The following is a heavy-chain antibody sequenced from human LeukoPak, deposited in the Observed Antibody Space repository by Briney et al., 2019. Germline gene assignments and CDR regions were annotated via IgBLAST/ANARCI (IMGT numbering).Heavy chain of an antibody. CDR3: ASHRGPDYYGSGSYYNAYFDY. CDR1: GFTFSSYS. J-gene: IGHJ4*02. CDR2: ISSSSSYI. V-gene: IGHV3-21*01. Sequence: GGSLRLSCAASGFTFSSYSMNWVRQAPGKGLEWVSSISSSSSYIYYADSVKGRFTISSDNAKNSLYLQMNSLRAEDTAVYYCASHRGPDYYGSGSYYNAYFDYWGQGTLVTVSS. D-gene: IGHD3-10*01.